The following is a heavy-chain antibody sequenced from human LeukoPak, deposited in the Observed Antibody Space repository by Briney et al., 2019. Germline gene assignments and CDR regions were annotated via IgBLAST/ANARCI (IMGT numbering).Heavy chain of an antibody. CDR3: AKCVMAGGGYYYGMDV. CDR1: GFTFSSYW. D-gene: IGHD3-10*01. J-gene: IGHJ6*02. Sequence: GGSLRLSCAASGFTFSSYWMHWVRQAPGKGLVWVSRINSDGSSTSYADSVKGRFTISRDNAKNTLYLQMNSLRAEDTAVYYCAKCVMAGGGYYYGMDVWGQGTTVTVSS. V-gene: IGHV3-74*01. CDR2: INSDGSST.